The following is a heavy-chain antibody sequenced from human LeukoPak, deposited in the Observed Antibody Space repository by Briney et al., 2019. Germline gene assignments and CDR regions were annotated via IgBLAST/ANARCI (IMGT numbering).Heavy chain of an antibody. D-gene: IGHD6-19*01. CDR2: ISYDGSNK. V-gene: IGHV3-30*03. CDR3: ARDGSSGWYGD. CDR1: GFTFSNDW. J-gene: IGHJ4*02. Sequence: PGGSLRLSCAASGFTFSNDWMTWVRQAPGKGLEWVAVISYDGSNKYYADSVKGRFTISRDNSKNTLYLQMNSLRAEDTAVYYCARDGSSGWYGDWGQGTLVTVSS.